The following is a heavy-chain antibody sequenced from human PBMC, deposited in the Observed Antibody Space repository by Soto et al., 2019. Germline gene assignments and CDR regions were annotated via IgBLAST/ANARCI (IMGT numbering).Heavy chain of an antibody. J-gene: IGHJ4*02. D-gene: IGHD4-17*01. CDR2: IYYSGST. CDR1: GGSISSGGYY. CDR3: ATSTMTTVTTLGYYFDY. V-gene: IGHV4-31*03. Sequence: SETLSLTCTVSGGSISSGGYYWSWIRQHPGKGLEWIGYIYYSGSTYYNPSLKSRVTISVDTSKNQFSLKLSSVTAADTAVYYCATSTMTTVTTLGYYFDYWGQGTLVTVSS.